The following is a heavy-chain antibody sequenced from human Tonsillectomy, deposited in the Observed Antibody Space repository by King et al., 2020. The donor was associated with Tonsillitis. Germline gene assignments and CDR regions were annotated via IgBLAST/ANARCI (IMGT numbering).Heavy chain of an antibody. D-gene: IGHD3-10*01. V-gene: IGHV3-30*18. CDR2: ISYDGSNK. Sequence: VQLVESGGGVVQPGRSLRLSCAASGFTFSSYGMHWVRQAPGKGLEWVAVISYDGSNKYYADSVKGRFTISRDNSKNTLYLQMNSLSAEDTAVYYCAKESWGSGYSYWGQGTLVTVSS. CDR1: GFTFSSYG. CDR3: AKESWGSGYSY. J-gene: IGHJ4*02.